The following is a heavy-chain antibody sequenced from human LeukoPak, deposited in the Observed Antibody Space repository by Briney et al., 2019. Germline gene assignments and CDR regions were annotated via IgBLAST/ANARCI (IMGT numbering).Heavy chain of an antibody. CDR1: GFPFSTFG. Sequence: GGSLRLSRAASGFPFSTFGMHWVRQAPGKGLEWVAAIAYDGSVKYYPDSVKGRLNISRGNSKNTLYLQMNSLRAEDTAVYYCAKDRTVVGAASFDYWGLGTLVTVSS. V-gene: IGHV3-30*18. CDR2: IAYDGSVK. J-gene: IGHJ4*02. D-gene: IGHD1-26*01. CDR3: AKDRTVVGAASFDY.